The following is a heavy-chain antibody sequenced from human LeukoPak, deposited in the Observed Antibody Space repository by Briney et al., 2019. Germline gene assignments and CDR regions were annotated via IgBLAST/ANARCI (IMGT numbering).Heavy chain of an antibody. CDR1: GFTFSSYA. CDR2: ICGSGGST. Sequence: GGSLRLSCGASGFTFSSYAMSWGRQARGKGLEWVSAICGSGGSTYYAASLKGRFTISRDNSKNTLYLQMNSLRAEDTAVYYCAKEQRGYSYDYWGQGTLVTVSS. D-gene: IGHD5-18*01. CDR3: AKEQRGYSYDY. J-gene: IGHJ4*02. V-gene: IGHV3-23*01.